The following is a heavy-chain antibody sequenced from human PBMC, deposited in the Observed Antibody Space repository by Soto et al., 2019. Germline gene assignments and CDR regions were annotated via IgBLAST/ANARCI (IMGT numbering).Heavy chain of an antibody. CDR2: ISYDGSNK. CDR1: GFTFSSYA. CDR3: ARDLRAPSGYYSYYFDY. V-gene: IGHV3-30-3*01. D-gene: IGHD3-22*01. J-gene: IGHJ4*02. Sequence: QVQLVESGGGVVQPGRSLRLSCAASGFTFSSYAMHWVRQAPGKGLEWVAVISYDGSNKYYADSVKGRFTISRDNSKNTLYLQMNSLRAEDTAVYYCARDLRAPSGYYSYYFDYWGQGTLVTVSS.